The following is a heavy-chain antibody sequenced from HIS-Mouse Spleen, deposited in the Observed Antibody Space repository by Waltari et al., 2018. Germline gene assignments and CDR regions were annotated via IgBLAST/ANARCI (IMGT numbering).Heavy chain of an antibody. CDR1: GGSISSSSYY. CDR3: AREIPYSSSWYDWYFDL. D-gene: IGHD6-13*01. Sequence: QLQLQESGPGLVKPSETLSLTCTVSGGSISSSSYYWGWTRQPPGKGLGWSGSIYYSVRTYYNPSLKSRVTISVDTSKNQFSLKLSSVTAADTAVYYCAREIPYSSSWYDWYFDLWGRGTLVTVSS. V-gene: IGHV4-39*07. J-gene: IGHJ2*01. CDR2: IYYSVRT.